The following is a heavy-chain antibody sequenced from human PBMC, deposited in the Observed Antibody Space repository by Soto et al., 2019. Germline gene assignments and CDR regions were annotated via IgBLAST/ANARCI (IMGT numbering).Heavy chain of an antibody. CDR1: GYTFTSYY. CDR2: INPSGGST. CDR3: ARETPTYYDILTGYYRYYGMDV. J-gene: IGHJ6*02. Sequence: ASVKVSCKASGYTFTSYYMHWVRQAPGQGLEWMGIINPSGGSTSYAQKFQGRVTMTRDTSTSTVYMELSSLRSEDTAVYYCARETPTYYDILTGYYRYYGMDVWGQGTTVTVSS. V-gene: IGHV1-46*01. D-gene: IGHD3-9*01.